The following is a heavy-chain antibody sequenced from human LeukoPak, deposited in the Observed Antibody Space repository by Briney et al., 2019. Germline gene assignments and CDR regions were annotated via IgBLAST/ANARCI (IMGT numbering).Heavy chain of an antibody. CDR3: ARARTWIYYGMDV. Sequence: GGSLRLSCAASGFTFSSYAMSWVRQAPGKGLEWVSAISGSGGSTYYADSVEGRFTISRDNSKNTLYLQMNSLRAEDTAVYYCARARTWIYYGMDVWGQGTTVTVSS. V-gene: IGHV3-23*01. D-gene: IGHD1-1*01. CDR2: ISGSGGST. J-gene: IGHJ6*02. CDR1: GFTFSSYA.